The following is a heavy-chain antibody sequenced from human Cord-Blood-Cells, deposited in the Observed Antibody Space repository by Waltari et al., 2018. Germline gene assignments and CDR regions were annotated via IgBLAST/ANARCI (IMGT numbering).Heavy chain of an antibody. CDR1: GWSFSGYY. CDR2: INQSGST. CDR3: ARGPFAGATKFFDY. Sequence: QVQLQQWGAGLLKPSETLSLTCAVYGWSFSGYYWYWRRPPPGKGLEWIGEINQSGSTNYNPSLKSRVTISVDTSKNQFSLKLSSVTAADTAVYYCARGPFAGATKFFDYWGQGTLVTVSS. J-gene: IGHJ4*02. D-gene: IGHD1-26*01. V-gene: IGHV4-34*01.